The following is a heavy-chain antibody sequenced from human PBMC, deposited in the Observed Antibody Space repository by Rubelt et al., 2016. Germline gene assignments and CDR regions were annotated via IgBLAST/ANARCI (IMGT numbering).Heavy chain of an antibody. CDR2: IYYSGST. J-gene: IGHJ4*02. CDR1: GGSISGYY. V-gene: IGHV4-59*01. D-gene: IGHD2-2*01. CDR3: ARGSRHCSSTSCYLGF. Sequence: QVQLQESGPGLVKPSETLSLTCTVSGGSISGYYWSWVRQPPGKGLEWIGHIYYSGSTNYNPSLKSRVTISVDTSKNQISRKLVSVTAADTAVYYCARGSRHCSSTSCYLGFWGQGTLVTVSS.